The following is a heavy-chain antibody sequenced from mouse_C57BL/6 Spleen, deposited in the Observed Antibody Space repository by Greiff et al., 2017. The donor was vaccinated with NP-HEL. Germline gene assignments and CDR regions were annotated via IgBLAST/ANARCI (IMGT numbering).Heavy chain of an antibody. D-gene: IGHD1-1*01. CDR3: TRHYYGSSYWFAY. V-gene: IGHV1-15*01. Sequence: QVHVKQSGAELVRPGASVTLSCKASGYTFTDYEMHWVKQTPVHGLEWIGAIDPETGGTAYNQKFKGKAILTADKSSSTAYMELRSLTSEDSAVYYCTRHYYGSSYWFAYWGQGTLVTVSA. CDR2: IDPETGGT. J-gene: IGHJ3*01. CDR1: GYTFTDYE.